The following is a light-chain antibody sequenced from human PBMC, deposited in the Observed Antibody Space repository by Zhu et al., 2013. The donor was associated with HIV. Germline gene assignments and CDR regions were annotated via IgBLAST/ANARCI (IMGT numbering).Light chain of an antibody. J-gene: IGLJ1*01. CDR1: NSNIGADFY. Sequence: QSVLTQPPSVSGAPGQTVTISCTERNSNIGADFYVHWYQQRPGTAPKLVISSDRNRPSGVPDRFSGSKSGTSASLAISDLRSEDEADYYCAAWDDRLSGYVFATGTKVTVL. CDR3: AAWDDRLSGYV. V-gene: IGLV1-40*01. CDR2: SDR.